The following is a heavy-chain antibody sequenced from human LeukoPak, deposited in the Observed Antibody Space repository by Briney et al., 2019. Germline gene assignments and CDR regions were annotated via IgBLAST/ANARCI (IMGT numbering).Heavy chain of an antibody. Sequence: PSQTLSLTSALSGDSVSSNIAAWNWIRQSPSRGLEWLGRTYYRAKWYNDYALSLKSRITIKADTYRNQFSLQLNSVTPDDSAVYYCARGVSSSRGDWLDPWGQGTQVTVSS. CDR1: GDSVSSNIAA. J-gene: IGHJ5*02. D-gene: IGHD6-13*01. V-gene: IGHV6-1*01. CDR2: TYYRAKWYN. CDR3: ARGVSSSRGDWLDP.